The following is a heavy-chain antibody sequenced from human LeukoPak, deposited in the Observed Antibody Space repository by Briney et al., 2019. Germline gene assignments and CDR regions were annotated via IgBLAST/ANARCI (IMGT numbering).Heavy chain of an antibody. J-gene: IGHJ5*02. CDR1: GFTFSSYA. V-gene: IGHV3-30*04. D-gene: IGHD1-26*01. CDR2: ISYDGSNK. Sequence: GGSLRLSCAASGFTFSSYAMHWVRQAPGKGLEWVAVISYDGSNKYYADSVKGRFTISRDNSKNTLYLQMNSLRAEDTAVYYCARDGTEELFRFNWFDPWGQGTLVTVSS. CDR3: ARDGTEELFRFNWFDP.